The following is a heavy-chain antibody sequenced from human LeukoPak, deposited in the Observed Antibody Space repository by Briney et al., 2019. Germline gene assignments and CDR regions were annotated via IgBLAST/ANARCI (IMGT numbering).Heavy chain of an antibody. Sequence: GESLKISCEASGYSFTTYWIGWVRQIPGKGLEWRGIIYPGDSDTRYSPSFQGQVTISADKSINTAYLQWSSLKASDTAMYYCARQHGSGSYYSRAIDYWGQGTLVTVSS. CDR1: GYSFTTYW. D-gene: IGHD3-10*01. V-gene: IGHV5-51*01. J-gene: IGHJ4*02. CDR3: ARQHGSGSYYSRAIDY. CDR2: IYPGDSDT.